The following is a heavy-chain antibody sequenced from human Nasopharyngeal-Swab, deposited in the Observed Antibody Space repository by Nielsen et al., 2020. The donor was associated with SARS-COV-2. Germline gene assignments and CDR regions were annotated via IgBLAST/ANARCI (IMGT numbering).Heavy chain of an antibody. CDR1: GGSISSYY. Sequence: SETLSLTCTVSGGSISSYYWSWIRQPPGKGLEWIGYIYYSGSTNYNPSLKSRVTISVDTSMNQFSLKLSSVTAADTAVYYCARAKEWLYYMDVWGKGTTVTVSS. CDR2: IYYSGST. V-gene: IGHV4-59*01. D-gene: IGHD3-3*01. J-gene: IGHJ6*03. CDR3: ARAKEWLYYMDV.